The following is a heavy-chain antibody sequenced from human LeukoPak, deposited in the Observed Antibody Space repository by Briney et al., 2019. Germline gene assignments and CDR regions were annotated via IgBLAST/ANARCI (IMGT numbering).Heavy chain of an antibody. D-gene: IGHD2-8*01. CDR2: IQYDGSNE. V-gene: IGHV3-30*02. CDR3: AKDRCSNGVGCYYYYMDV. CDR1: RFTFSSDG. J-gene: IGHJ6*03. Sequence: PGGSLRLSCAASRFTFSSDGMHGGRQAPRKGLEWVAYIQYDGSNEQYADSVKGRFSISRDSSKNILYLQMNSLRAEDTAVYYCAKDRCSNGVGCYYYYMDVWGKGTTVTISS.